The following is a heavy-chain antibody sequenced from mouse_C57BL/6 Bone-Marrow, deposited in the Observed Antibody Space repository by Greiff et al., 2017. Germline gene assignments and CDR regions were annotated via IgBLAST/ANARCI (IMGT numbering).Heavy chain of an antibody. D-gene: IGHD3-3*01. Sequence: VQLQQSGAELVRPGASVKLSCKASGYTFTDSYINWVKQRPGQGLEWIARIYPGSGNTYYNENFKGKATLTAAKSSSTAYMQLSRLKSEDSAVYCCARPLGVMDYWGQGTSVTVSS. CDR2: IYPGSGNT. CDR3: ARPLGVMDY. CDR1: GYTFTDSY. J-gene: IGHJ4*01. V-gene: IGHV1-76*01.